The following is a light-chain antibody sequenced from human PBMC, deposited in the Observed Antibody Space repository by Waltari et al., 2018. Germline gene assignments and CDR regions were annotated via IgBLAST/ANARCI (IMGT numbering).Light chain of an antibody. J-gene: IGKJ2*01. CDR2: GAS. Sequence: GDRVPITCRASQDIRDSLAWYQHKPGTAPKLLLYGASRLESGVPSRFSGSAYGTEYTLTIGNLQLEDFATYFCQQYYSTLMYTFGQGTKLEI. CDR1: QDIRDS. CDR3: QQYYSTLMYT. V-gene: IGKV1-NL1*01.